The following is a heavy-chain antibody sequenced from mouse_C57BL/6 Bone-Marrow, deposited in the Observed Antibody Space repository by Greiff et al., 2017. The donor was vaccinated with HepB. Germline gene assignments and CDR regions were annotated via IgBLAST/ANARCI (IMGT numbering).Heavy chain of an antibody. CDR2: IDPSDSYT. V-gene: IGHV1-50*01. D-gene: IGHD2-2*01. CDR3: ARWKWLRREGYFDV. Sequence: QVQLKQPGAELVKPGASVKLSCKASGYTFTSYWMQWVKQRPGQGLEWIGEIDPSDSYTNYNQKFKGKATLTVDTSSSTAYMQLSSLTSEDSAVYYCARWKWLRREGYFDVWGTGTTVTVSS. CDR1: GYTFTSYW. J-gene: IGHJ1*03.